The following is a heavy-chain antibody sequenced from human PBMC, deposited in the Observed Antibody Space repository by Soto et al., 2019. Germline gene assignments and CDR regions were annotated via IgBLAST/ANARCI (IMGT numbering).Heavy chain of an antibody. CDR2: TSAFYGNS. CDR3: ARLVVAGSPLDY. J-gene: IGHJ4*02. D-gene: IGHD2-15*01. CDR1: GYPFSSYG. V-gene: IGHV1-18*04. Sequence: QVHLVQSAAEVKKPGASVTVSCKASGYPFSSYGITWVRQAPGQGLEWMGWTSAFYGNSTYSEKFQGRVTMTIDTSTSTAYMDLTSLKSDDTAVYYCARLVVAGSPLDYWGQGTLVIVSS.